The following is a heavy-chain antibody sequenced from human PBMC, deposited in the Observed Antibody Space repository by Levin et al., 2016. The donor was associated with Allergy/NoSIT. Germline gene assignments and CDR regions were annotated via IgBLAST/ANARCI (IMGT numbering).Heavy chain of an antibody. Sequence: GESLKISCAASGFTFDDYGMSWVRQAPGKGLEWVSGINWNGGSTGYADSVKGRFTISRDNAKNSLYLQMNSLRAEDTALYHCARDRPHGPLDIVVPYGMDVWGQGTTVTVSS. J-gene: IGHJ6*02. CDR3: ARDRPHGPLDIVVPYGMDV. CDR2: INWNGGST. CDR1: GFTFDDYG. V-gene: IGHV3-20*01. D-gene: IGHD2-2*03.